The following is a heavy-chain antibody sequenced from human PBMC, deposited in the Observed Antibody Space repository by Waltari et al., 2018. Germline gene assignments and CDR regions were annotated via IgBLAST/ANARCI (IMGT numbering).Heavy chain of an antibody. CDR2: ITGRAGNT. V-gene: IGHV3-23*01. CDR1: GFIFSTYA. J-gene: IGHJ4*02. D-gene: IGHD3-10*01. Sequence: DVQLLESVGHLVQPGGSLRLSCTASGFIFSTYAMSWVRQAPGKGLEWVSSITGRAGNTYHADSVKGRFTISRDISKNTLFLQMNSLRVEDTAVYYCARGGQWFVESQFDYWGQGTLVTVSS. CDR3: ARGGQWFVESQFDY.